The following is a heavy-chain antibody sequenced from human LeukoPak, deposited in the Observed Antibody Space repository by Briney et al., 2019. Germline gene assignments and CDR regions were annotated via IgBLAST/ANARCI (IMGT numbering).Heavy chain of an antibody. CDR2: IKQDGSEK. Sequence: GGSLRLSCAASGFTLSSYWMSWVRQAPGKGLEWVANIKQDGSEKYYVDSVKGRFTISRDNAKNSLYLQMNSLRAEDTAVYYCARDIGRYYYDSSGYSYWGQGTLVTVSS. D-gene: IGHD3-22*01. J-gene: IGHJ4*02. CDR3: ARDIGRYYYDSSGYSY. V-gene: IGHV3-7*01. CDR1: GFTLSSYW.